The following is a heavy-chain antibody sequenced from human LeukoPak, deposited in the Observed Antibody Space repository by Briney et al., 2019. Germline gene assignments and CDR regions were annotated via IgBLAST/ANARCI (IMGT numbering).Heavy chain of an antibody. CDR3: ARGFKYDILTGYYKGDAFDI. D-gene: IGHD3-9*01. Sequence: SETLSLTCAVYGGSFSGYYWSWIRQPPGKGLEWIGEINHSGSTNYNPSLKSRVTISVDTSKNQFSLKLSSVTAADTAVYYCARGFKYDILTGYYKGDAFDIWGQGTMVTVSS. CDR1: GGSFSGYY. J-gene: IGHJ3*02. V-gene: IGHV4-34*01. CDR2: INHSGST.